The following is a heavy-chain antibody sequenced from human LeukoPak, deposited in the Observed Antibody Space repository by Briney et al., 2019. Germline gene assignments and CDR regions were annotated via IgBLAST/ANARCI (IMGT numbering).Heavy chain of an antibody. Sequence: NPAGSLRLSCAASGFTFTDYTINWVRQAPGKGLEWVSSISTSSNIYYADSVKGRFTVSRDNAKNSVYLQTNSLRAEDTAVYYCARDRSYGGFDYWGQRTLVTASS. CDR2: ISTSSNI. D-gene: IGHD4-23*01. CDR3: ARDRSYGGFDY. CDR1: GFTFTDYT. J-gene: IGHJ4*02. V-gene: IGHV3-69-1*01.